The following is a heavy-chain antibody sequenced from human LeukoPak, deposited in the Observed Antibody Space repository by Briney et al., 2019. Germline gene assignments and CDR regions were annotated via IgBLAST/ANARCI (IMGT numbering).Heavy chain of an antibody. D-gene: IGHD1-26*01. CDR1: GFTFSSYS. CDR3: ARVRGSYPLYCFDY. V-gene: IGHV3-21*01. CDR2: ISSSSSYI. Sequence: GGSLRLSCAASGFTFSSYSMNWVRQAPGKGLEWVSSISSSSSYIYYADSVKGRFTISRDNAKNSLYLQMNSLRAEDTAVYYCARVRGSYPLYCFDYWGQGTLVTVSS. J-gene: IGHJ4*02.